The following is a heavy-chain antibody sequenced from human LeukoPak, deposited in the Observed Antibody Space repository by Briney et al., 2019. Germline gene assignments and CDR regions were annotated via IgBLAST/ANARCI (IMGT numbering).Heavy chain of an antibody. Sequence: GGFLRLSCAASGFTFSSYGMHWVRQAPGKGLEWVAVISYDGSNKYYADSVKGRFTISRDNSKNTLYLQMNSLRAEDTALYYCASGRQLGYWGQGTLVTVSS. CDR1: GFTFSSYG. CDR2: ISYDGSNK. D-gene: IGHD3-16*01. CDR3: ASGRQLGY. V-gene: IGHV3-30*03. J-gene: IGHJ4*02.